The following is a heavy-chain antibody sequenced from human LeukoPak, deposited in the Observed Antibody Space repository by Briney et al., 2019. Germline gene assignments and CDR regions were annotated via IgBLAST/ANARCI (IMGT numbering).Heavy chain of an antibody. D-gene: IGHD3-3*01. CDR1: GGSISSGSYY. CDR2: IYTGGST. J-gene: IGHJ5*01. CDR3: ARAGYYNFWSGSYREIQEWFDS. V-gene: IGHV4-61*02. Sequence: SQTLSLTCTVSGGSISSGSYYWGWIRQPAGKGLEGIGRIYTGGSTNYNPSRKRRITRTVKRAKNPFSLKLSSVTAADTAMYYCARAGYYNFWSGSYREIQEWFDSWGQGTLVTVSS.